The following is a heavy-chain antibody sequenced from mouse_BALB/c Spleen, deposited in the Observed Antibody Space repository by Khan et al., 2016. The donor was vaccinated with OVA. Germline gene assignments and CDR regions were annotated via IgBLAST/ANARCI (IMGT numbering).Heavy chain of an antibody. Sequence: QIQLVQSGPELKKPGETVKISCKASGYTFTNYGMNWVKQSPGKALKWMGWINTYTGEPTYADDFKGRFAFSLETSVSTAYLQINNLKNEDTSTYFCARPPYLSYTLDYWGQGTSVTVSS. CDR2: INTYTGEP. J-gene: IGHJ4*01. D-gene: IGHD2-10*01. CDR3: ARPPYLSYTLDY. V-gene: IGHV9-3-1*01. CDR1: GYTFTNYG.